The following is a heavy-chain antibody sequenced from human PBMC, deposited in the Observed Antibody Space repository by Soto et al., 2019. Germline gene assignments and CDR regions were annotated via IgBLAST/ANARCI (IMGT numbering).Heavy chain of an antibody. CDR1: GYSISSGYY. J-gene: IGHJ5*02. V-gene: IGHV4-38-2*01. Sequence: SETLSLTCVVSGYSISSGYYWGWMRQPPGKGLEWIASIYHSGSTYYNPSLKSRVTISVDTSKSQFSLKLSSVTAADTAVYYCARGAATVTPGWFDPWGQGTLVTVSS. CDR3: ARGAATVTPGWFDP. CDR2: IYHSGST. D-gene: IGHD4-17*01.